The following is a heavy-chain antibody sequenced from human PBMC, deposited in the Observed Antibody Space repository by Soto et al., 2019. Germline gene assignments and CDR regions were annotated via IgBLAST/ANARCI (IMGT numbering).Heavy chain of an antibody. CDR1: GGSFSGYY. CDR3: ATDKITGLFDY. V-gene: IGHV4-34*01. CDR2: INHSGST. J-gene: IGHJ4*02. D-gene: IGHD2-8*02. Sequence: SETLSPTCAVYGGSFSGYYWTWIRQPPGTGLEWIGEINHSGSTNYNPSLKSRVTVSVDTSKNQFSLKLTSVTAADTAVYYCATDKITGLFDYWGQGTLVTVSS.